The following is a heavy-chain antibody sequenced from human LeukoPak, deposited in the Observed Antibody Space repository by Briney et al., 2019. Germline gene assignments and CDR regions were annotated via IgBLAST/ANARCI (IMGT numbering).Heavy chain of an antibody. Sequence: GGSLRLSCAASEFTFSTYWMHWVRQAPGKGLVWVSRISSDGRSTSYADSVKGRYTISRDNAKTTLYLQMNSLRAEDTAVYYCARSDGSYYGKFDSWGQGTLVTVSS. D-gene: IGHD1-26*01. CDR2: ISSDGRST. J-gene: IGHJ4*02. CDR3: ARSDGSYYGKFDS. CDR1: EFTFSTYW. V-gene: IGHV3-74*01.